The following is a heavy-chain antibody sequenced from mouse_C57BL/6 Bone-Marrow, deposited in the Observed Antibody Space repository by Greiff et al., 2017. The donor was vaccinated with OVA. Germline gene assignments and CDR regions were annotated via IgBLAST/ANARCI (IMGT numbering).Heavy chain of an antibody. CDR3: ASLTVVDWYFDV. D-gene: IGHD1-1*01. V-gene: IGHV1-52*01. CDR2: IDPSDSET. Sequence: QVQLQQPGAELVRPGSSVKLSCKASGYTFTSYWMHWVKQRPIQGLEWIGNIDPSDSETHYNQKFKDKATLTVDKSSSTAYMQLSSLKSEDSAVYYCASLTVVDWYFDVWGTGTTVTVSS. CDR1: GYTFTSYW. J-gene: IGHJ1*03.